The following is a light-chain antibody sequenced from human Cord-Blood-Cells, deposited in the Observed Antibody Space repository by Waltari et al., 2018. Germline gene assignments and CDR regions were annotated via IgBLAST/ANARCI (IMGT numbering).Light chain of an antibody. CDR3: QQYGSSPLT. V-gene: IGKV3-20*01. Sequence: EIVLTQSPGTLSLSPGERATLSCRASKSVSSSYLAWYQQKPGQAPRLLIYGGSSRSTGIPDRLSGSRSGTDFTLTISRLEPEDFAVYYCQQYGSSPLTFGGGTKVEIK. CDR1: KSVSSSY. J-gene: IGKJ4*01. CDR2: GGS.